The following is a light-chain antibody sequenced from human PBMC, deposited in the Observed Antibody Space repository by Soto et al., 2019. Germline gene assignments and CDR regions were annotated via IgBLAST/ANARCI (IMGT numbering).Light chain of an antibody. CDR3: QHSSRITPWT. J-gene: IGKJ1*01. V-gene: IGKV1-39*01. CDR1: QSISTF. Sequence: DIQMTQSPSSLSASVGDRVTITCRASQSISTFLNWYRQRPGQAPELLIYAASHLQTGVPSRFSGSGSGTDFALTISTLQPEDFETSYCQHSSRITPWTFGQGTKVDIK. CDR2: AAS.